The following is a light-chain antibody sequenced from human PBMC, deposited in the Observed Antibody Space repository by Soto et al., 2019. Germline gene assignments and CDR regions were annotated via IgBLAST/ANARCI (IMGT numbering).Light chain of an antibody. CDR3: CSYARSRGL. CDR1: SSDVGSYNL. J-gene: IGLJ2*01. Sequence: QSALTQPASVSGSPGQSITISCTGTSSDVGSYNLVSWYQQHPGKAPKLMIYEGSKRPSGVSNRFSGSKSGNTASLTISGLQAEDEADYYCCSYARSRGLFGGGTKVTVL. CDR2: EGS. V-gene: IGLV2-23*01.